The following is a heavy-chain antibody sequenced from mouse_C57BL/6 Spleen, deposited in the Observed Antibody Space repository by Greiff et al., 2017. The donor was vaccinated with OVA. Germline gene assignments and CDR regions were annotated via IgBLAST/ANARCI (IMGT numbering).Heavy chain of an antibody. CDR2: IHPNSGST. Sequence: QVQLQQPGAELVKPGASVKLSCKASGYTFTSYWMHWVKQRPGQGLEWIGMIHPNSGSTNYNEKFKSKATLTVDKSSSTAYMQLSSLTSEDSAVYYCARGDDGYYDAVDYWGQGTSVTVSS. CDR1: GYTFTSYW. CDR3: ARGDDGYYDAVDY. V-gene: IGHV1-64*01. D-gene: IGHD2-3*01. J-gene: IGHJ4*01.